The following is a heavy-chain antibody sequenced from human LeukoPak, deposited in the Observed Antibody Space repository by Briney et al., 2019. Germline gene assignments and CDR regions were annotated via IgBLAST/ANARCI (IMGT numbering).Heavy chain of an antibody. J-gene: IGHJ3*02. Sequence: ASVKVSCKASGYTFTGYYMHWVRQGPGQGLEWMGWINPNSGGTNYAQKFQGRVTMTRDTSISTAHMELSRLRSDDTAVYYCARTPRDCSSTSCYAFDIWGQGTMVTVSS. V-gene: IGHV1-2*02. CDR3: ARTPRDCSSTSCYAFDI. CDR1: GYTFTGYY. D-gene: IGHD2-2*01. CDR2: INPNSGGT.